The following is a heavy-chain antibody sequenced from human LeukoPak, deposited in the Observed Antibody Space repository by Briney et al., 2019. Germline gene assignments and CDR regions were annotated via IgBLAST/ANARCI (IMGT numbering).Heavy chain of an antibody. CDR1: GFTFSSYS. D-gene: IGHD2-2*01. J-gene: IGHJ3*02. CDR2: ISSSSSTI. Sequence: HPGGSLRLSCAASGFTFSSYSMNWVRQAPGKGLEWVSYISSSSSTIYYADSVKGRFTISRDNAKNSPYLQMNSLRAEDTAVYYCARDLNWCRYQLPFDIWGQGTMVTVSS. CDR3: ARDLNWCRYQLPFDI. V-gene: IGHV3-48*04.